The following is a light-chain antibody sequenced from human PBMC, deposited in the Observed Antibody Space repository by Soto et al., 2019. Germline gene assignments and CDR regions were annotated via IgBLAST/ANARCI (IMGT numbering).Light chain of an antibody. Sequence: EIVLTQSPGTLSLSPGERATLSCRASQSVASDYLAWYQQKPGQAPRLLIYAAASRATGIPDRFGGSGSGTDFTLTISRLEPEDFAVYYCQQYGNSPQTFGQGTKVDIK. CDR1: QSVASDY. J-gene: IGKJ1*01. V-gene: IGKV3-20*01. CDR2: AAA. CDR3: QQYGNSPQT.